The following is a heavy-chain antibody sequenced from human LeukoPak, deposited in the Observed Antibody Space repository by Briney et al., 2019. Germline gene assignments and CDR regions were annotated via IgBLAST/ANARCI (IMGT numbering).Heavy chain of an antibody. CDR1: GYSFTSYA. Sequence: ASVKVSCKASGYSFTSYAMNWVRQAPGQGLEWMGWINTNTGNPTYVQGFTGHFVFSLDTSVSTAYLQVSSLKAEDTAVYYCARTHPLVGATCDYWGQGALVTVSS. D-gene: IGHD1-26*01. V-gene: IGHV7-4-1*02. CDR3: ARTHPLVGATCDY. J-gene: IGHJ4*02. CDR2: INTNTGNP.